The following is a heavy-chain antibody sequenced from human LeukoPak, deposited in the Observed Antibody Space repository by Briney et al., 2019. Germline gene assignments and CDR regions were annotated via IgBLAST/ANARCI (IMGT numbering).Heavy chain of an antibody. D-gene: IGHD3-3*01. CDR1: GGTFSSYA. CDR2: VIPIFGTA. J-gene: IGHJ4*02. V-gene: IGHV1-69*13. Sequence: ASVKVSCKASGGTFSSYAIRWAQPAPGKGLEWMGGVIPIFGTANYAQKFQGRVTITADDSTSTAYMELSSLRSEDTAVYYCARELVPHYDFWSGSNDYWGQGTLVTVSS. CDR3: ARELVPHYDFWSGSNDY.